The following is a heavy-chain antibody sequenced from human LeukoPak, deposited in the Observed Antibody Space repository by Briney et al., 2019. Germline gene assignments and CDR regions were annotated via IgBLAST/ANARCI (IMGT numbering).Heavy chain of an antibody. J-gene: IGHJ4*02. V-gene: IGHV3-30-3*01. CDR2: ISYDGSNK. D-gene: IGHD3-3*01. CDR1: GFTFSSYA. CDR3: ARESFTYYDFWSGYYFDY. Sequence: GGSLRLSCAASGFTFSSYAMHWVRQAPGKGLEWVAVISYDGSNKYYADSVKGRFTISRDHSMNTLYLQMNSLRAEDTAVYYCARESFTYYDFWSGYYFDYWGQGTLVTVSS.